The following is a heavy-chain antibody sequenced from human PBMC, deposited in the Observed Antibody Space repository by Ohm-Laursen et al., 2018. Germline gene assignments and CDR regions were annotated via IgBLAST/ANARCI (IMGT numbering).Heavy chain of an antibody. V-gene: IGHV4-34*01. CDR2: INHSGRT. CDR3: ARYSPVEMIIRGAFDI. Sequence: SDTLSLTCAVYGGSFSGYDWSWIRQPPGKGLEWIGEINHSGRTNYNPSLKSRVIISVDTAKNQVSLKMNPVTAADTAVYYCARYSPVEMIIRGAFDIWGQGTMVTVSS. D-gene: IGHD5-24*01. J-gene: IGHJ3*02. CDR1: GGSFSGYD.